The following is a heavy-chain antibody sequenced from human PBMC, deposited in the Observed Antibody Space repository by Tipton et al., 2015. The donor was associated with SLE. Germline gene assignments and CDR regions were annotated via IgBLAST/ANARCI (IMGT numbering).Heavy chain of an antibody. D-gene: IGHD1-7*01. V-gene: IGHV4-39*07. CDR3: ARLKPPTSYNWNYGWFDP. J-gene: IGHJ5*02. Sequence: TLSLTCTVSGGSVSSRDYYWGWIRQPPGKGLEWIGTVYYRGTSYAHPSLKSRATMSVDTSKSQFSLRLNSVTAADTAVYYCARLKPPTSYNWNYGWFDPWGQGTQVIVSS. CDR1: GGSVSSRDYY. CDR2: VYYRGTS.